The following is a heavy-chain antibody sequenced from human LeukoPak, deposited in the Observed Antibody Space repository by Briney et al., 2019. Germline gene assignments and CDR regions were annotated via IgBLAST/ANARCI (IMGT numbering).Heavy chain of an antibody. V-gene: IGHV3-73*01. D-gene: IGHD3-3*01. CDR1: GFTFSGSA. Sequence: PGGSLKLSCAASGFTFSGSAMHWVRQASGKGLEWVGCIRSKANSYATAYAASVKGRFTISRDDSKNTAYLQMNSLKTEDTAVYYCTSTYYDFWSGLIDYWGQGTLVTVSS. J-gene: IGHJ4*02. CDR3: TSTYYDFWSGLIDY. CDR2: IRSKANSYAT.